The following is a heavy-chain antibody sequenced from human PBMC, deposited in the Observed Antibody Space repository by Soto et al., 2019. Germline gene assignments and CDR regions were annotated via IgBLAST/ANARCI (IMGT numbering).Heavy chain of an antibody. CDR2: IVPIVDRS. D-gene: IGHD5-12*01. V-gene: IGHV1-69*12. J-gene: IGHJ4*02. CDR1: GGTFSSYA. CDR3: VRVVAIPGYPDN. Sequence: QVQLVQSGAEVRQPASSVKVSCKTSGGTFSSYAISWVRQAPGQGLEWMGGIVPIVDRSTYAQKFQGRVTIPADESTSTVYMELSSLRSDDTAVYYCVRVVAIPGYPDNWGQGTLVTVSS.